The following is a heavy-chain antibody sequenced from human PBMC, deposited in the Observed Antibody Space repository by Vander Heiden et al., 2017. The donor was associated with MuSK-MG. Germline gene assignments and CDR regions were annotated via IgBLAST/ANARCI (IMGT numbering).Heavy chain of an antibody. D-gene: IGHD5-12*01. V-gene: IGHV3-33*06. CDR1: GFSFSSYG. CDR3: AKDGDPYVPGYSNNWLKWFDS. J-gene: IGHJ5*01. CDR2: IWFDGSNK. Sequence: QVQRVESGGGVVQPGRSLRLSWAASGFSFSSYGMNWVRQAPGKGLEWVALIWFDGSNKYYADSVKGRFTISRDNSKNTLYLQMNSLRVEDTAVYYCAKDGDPYVPGYSNNWLKWFDSWGQGTLVTVSS.